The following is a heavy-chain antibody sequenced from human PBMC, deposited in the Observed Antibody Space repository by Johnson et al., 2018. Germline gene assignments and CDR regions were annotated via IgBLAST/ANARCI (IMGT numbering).Heavy chain of an antibody. Sequence: QVQLVQSGAEVKKPGASVKVSCKASGYTFTSYYMHWVRQAPGQGLEWMGIINPSGGSTSYAQKFQGRVTMTRDTTTSTVHMELSSLSSEDTAVYYCARHSSSSRYYYYYGMDVWGQGTTVTVSS. CDR2: INPSGGST. J-gene: IGHJ6*02. CDR3: ARHSSSSRYYYYYGMDV. V-gene: IGHV1-46*01. CDR1: GYTFTSYY. D-gene: IGHD6-6*01.